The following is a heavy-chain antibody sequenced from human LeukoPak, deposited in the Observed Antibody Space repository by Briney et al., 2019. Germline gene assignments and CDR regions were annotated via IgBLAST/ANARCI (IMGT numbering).Heavy chain of an antibody. CDR1: GGSISSSSYY. Sequence: SETLSLTCTVSGGSISSSSYYWGWIRQPPGKGLEWIGSIYYSGSTYYNPSLKSRVTISVDTSKNQFSLKLSSVTAADTAVYYCASLDYYESSGTRISLDYWGQGTLVTVSS. V-gene: IGHV4-39*01. J-gene: IGHJ4*02. D-gene: IGHD3-22*01. CDR3: ASLDYYESSGTRISLDY. CDR2: IYYSGST.